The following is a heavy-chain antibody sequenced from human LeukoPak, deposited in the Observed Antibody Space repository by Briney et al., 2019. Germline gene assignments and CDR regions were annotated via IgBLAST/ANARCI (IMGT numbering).Heavy chain of an antibody. CDR2: INPNSGGT. D-gene: IGHD3-16*02. CDR1: GYTFTGYY. J-gene: IGHJ4*02. V-gene: IGHV1-2*04. Sequence: ASVKVSCKASGYTFTGYYMHWVRQAPGQGLEWMGWINPNSGGTNYAQKFQGWVTMTRDTSISTAYMELSSLTSEDTAVYYCARTSLSAYDYWGQGTLVTVSS. CDR3: ARTSLSAYDY.